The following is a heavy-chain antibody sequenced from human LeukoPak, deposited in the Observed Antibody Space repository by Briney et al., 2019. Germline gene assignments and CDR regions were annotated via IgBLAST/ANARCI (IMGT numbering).Heavy chain of an antibody. CDR2: ITAAGAGT. V-gene: IGHV3-23*01. CDR1: GFTFSNAW. J-gene: IGHJ3*02. Sequence: GGPLRLSCAASGFTFSNAWMSWVRQAPGKGLEWVSIITAAGAGTYYTDSVKARFTISRDNSKNTLYLQMISLRAEDTAVYYCAKLTRSLSDAFDIWGQGTMVTVSS. CDR3: AKLTRSLSDAFDI. D-gene: IGHD2/OR15-2a*01.